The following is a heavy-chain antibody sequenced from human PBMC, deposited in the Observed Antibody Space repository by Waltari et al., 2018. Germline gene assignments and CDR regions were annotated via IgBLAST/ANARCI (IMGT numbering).Heavy chain of an antibody. J-gene: IGHJ6*02. CDR2: IYYSGST. V-gene: IGHV4-59*11. CDR1: GGSISSHY. D-gene: IGHD4-4*01. CDR3: ARAPTYRKTYYYYYGMDV. Sequence: QVQLQESGPGLVKPSETLSLTCTVSGGSISSHYWSWIRQPPRKGLEWIGYIYYSGSTNYNPSLKSRVTISVDTSKNQFSLKLSSVTAADTAVYYCARAPTYRKTYYYYYGMDVWGQGTLVTVSS.